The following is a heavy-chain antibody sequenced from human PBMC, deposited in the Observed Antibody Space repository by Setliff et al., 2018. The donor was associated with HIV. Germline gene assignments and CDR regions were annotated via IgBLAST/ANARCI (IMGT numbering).Heavy chain of an antibody. D-gene: IGHD2-21*02. CDR2: ISGSGGSA. Sequence: HPGGSLRLSCAASGFTFSSYAMNWVRQAPGKGLEWVSTISGSGGSAYYADSVKGRFTISRDNSKNTLYLQMNSLRAEDTAVYYCAREVTSFEAFDLWGQGTMVTVSS. CDR1: GFTFSSYA. J-gene: IGHJ3*01. CDR3: AREVTSFEAFDL. V-gene: IGHV3-23*01.